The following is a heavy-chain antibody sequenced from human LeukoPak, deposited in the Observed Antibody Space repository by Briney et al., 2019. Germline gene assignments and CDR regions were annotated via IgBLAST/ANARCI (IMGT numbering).Heavy chain of an antibody. CDR1: GGTFSSYA. J-gene: IGHJ4*02. D-gene: IGHD6-19*01. Sequence: SVKVSCKASGGTFSSYAISWVRQAPGQGLEWMGGIIPIFGTANYAQKFQGRVTITADESTSTAYMELSSLRSEDTAVYYCASEELAVAGTFDYWGQGTLVTVSS. CDR2: IIPIFGTA. CDR3: ASEELAVAGTFDY. V-gene: IGHV1-69*13.